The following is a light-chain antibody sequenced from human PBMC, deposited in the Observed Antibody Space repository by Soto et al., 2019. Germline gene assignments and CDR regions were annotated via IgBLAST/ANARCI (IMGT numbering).Light chain of an antibody. CDR3: CSYAGSRTLV. V-gene: IGLV2-23*01. CDR1: SSDVGSYNL. J-gene: IGLJ3*02. Sequence: QSALTQPASVSGSPGQSITISCTGTSSDVGSYNLVSWYQQHPGKAPKLMIYEGSKRPSGVSNRFSGSKSGNTASLTISGLQAEDEADYYCCSYAGSRTLVFGGGTKLTGL. CDR2: EGS.